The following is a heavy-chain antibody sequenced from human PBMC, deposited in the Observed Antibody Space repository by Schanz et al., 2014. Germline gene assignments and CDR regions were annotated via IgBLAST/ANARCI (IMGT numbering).Heavy chain of an antibody. J-gene: IGHJ5*02. V-gene: IGHV1-2*02. D-gene: IGHD3-3*01. CDR3: ARESVSRTRLFDP. CDR1: GYTFTAYY. Sequence: QVQLVQSGAEVKKPGASVKVSCKASGYTFTAYYFHWVRQAPGQGLEWMGWIDPNSGGTFYKEKFQGRVTMTKDTSINTVYMELSTLTSDDTAVYYCARESVSRTRLFDPWGQGTLVTVSS. CDR2: IDPNSGGT.